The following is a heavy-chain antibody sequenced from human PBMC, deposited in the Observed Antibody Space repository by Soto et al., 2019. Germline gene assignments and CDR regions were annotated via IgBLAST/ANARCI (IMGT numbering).Heavy chain of an antibody. CDR1: GFTFSSYG. D-gene: IGHD6-6*01. J-gene: IGHJ6*02. V-gene: IGHV3-33*01. CDR2: IWYDGSNK. Sequence: WGSLRLSCAASGFTFSSYGIHWVRHAPGKGLEWVAVIWYDGSNKYYADSVKGRFTISRDNSKNTLYLQMNSLRAEDTAVYYCARDLFEYSTPGDGMDVWGQGTTVTVS. CDR3: ARDLFEYSTPGDGMDV.